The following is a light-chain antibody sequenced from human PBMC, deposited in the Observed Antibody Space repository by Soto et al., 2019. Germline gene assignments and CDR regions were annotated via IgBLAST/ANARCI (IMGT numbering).Light chain of an antibody. J-gene: IGKJ1*01. CDR2: GAS. Sequence: EMVMTQSPATLSVSPGEKAILSCRASQSISSHLAWYQQKPGQAPRLLIYGASARATVIPARFSGSGSGTEFTLTISSLQSEDFAVYYCQQYNYLWTFGQGTRVEIK. V-gene: IGKV3D-15*01. CDR3: QQYNYLWT. CDR1: QSISSH.